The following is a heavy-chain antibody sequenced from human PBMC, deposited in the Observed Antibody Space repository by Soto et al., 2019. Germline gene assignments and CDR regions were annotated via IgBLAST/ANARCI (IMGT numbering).Heavy chain of an antibody. CDR3: ARDRNYGDRYYFDY. V-gene: IGHV3-66*01. J-gene: IGHJ4*02. D-gene: IGHD4-17*01. CDR2: IYSGGST. CDR1: GFTVSSNY. Sequence: EVQLVESGGGLVQPGGSLRLSCAASGFTVSSNYMSWVRQAPGKGLEWVSVIYSGGSTYYADSVKGRFTISRDNSKNTLYLQMNSLRAEHTAVYYCARDRNYGDRYYFDYWGQGTLVTVSS.